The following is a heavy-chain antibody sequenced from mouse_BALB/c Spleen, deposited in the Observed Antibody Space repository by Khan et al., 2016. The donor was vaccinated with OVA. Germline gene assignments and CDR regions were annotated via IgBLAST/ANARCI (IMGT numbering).Heavy chain of an antibody. J-gene: IGHJ2*01. CDR1: GYSITSGYV. CDR3: ARGNYYGYYFDY. V-gene: IGHV3-2*02. Sequence: EVQLQESGPGLVKPSQSLSLTCTVTGYSITSGYVWNWIRQPPGNILEWMGYISYSGVTSYTPSLKSRISITRDTSKNPFFLQLNLVTTEDTATYYVARGNYYGYYFDYWGQGTTLTVSS. CDR2: ISYSGVT. D-gene: IGHD1-1*01.